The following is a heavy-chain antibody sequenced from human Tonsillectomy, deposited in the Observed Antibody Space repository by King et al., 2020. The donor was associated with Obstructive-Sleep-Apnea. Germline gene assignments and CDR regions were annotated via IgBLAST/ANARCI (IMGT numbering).Heavy chain of an antibody. CDR2: ISSTSSYI. CDR3: AREFHIAAATDYYYYGLDV. V-gene: IGHV3-21*01. CDR1: GVTFSSYS. Sequence: EVQLVESGGGLVKPGGALRLSCAASGVTFSSYSMNWVRQAPGKGLEWVSSISSTSSYIYYADSVKGRFTISCDNAKNSLYLQVSSLSAEDTAVYYCAREFHIAAATDYYYYGLDVWGQGTTVTVSS. J-gene: IGHJ6*02. D-gene: IGHD6-13*01.